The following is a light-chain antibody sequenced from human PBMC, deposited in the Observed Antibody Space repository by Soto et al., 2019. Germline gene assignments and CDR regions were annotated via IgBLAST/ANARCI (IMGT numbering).Light chain of an antibody. J-gene: IGLJ1*01. CDR2: DVS. CDR3: TSYTSSGPLYV. CDR1: RTDVADGYDY. Sequence: QSALTQPASVSGSPGQSIAISCTGVRTDVADGYDYVSWYQQHPGQAPQLIIYDVSNRPSGDSDRFSGSKSGNTASLTISGLQAEDEAEYYCTSYTSSGPLYVFGTGTKLTVL. V-gene: IGLV2-14*03.